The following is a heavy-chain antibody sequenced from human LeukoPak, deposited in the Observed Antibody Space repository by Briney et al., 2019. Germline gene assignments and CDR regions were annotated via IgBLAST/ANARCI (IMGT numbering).Heavy chain of an antibody. CDR1: GASVSNNNYY. D-gene: IGHD6-19*01. Sequence: PSETLSLTCTVSGASVSNNNYYWGWIRQSPGKGLEWIASIYYSGSTYYNPSLKSRVTISVDTSKNQLSLKLNSVTAADTAVYYCTRLFGDPYSSGQDIDYWGQGTLVTVSS. V-gene: IGHV4-39*07. CDR3: TRLFGDPYSSGQDIDY. J-gene: IGHJ4*02. CDR2: IYYSGST.